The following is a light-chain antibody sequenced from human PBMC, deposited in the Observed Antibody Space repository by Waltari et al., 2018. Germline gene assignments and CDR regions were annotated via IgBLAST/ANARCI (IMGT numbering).Light chain of an antibody. CDR1: QTIYRQ. CDR3: QQSYRTPYT. CDR2: DAS. J-gene: IGKJ2*01. Sequence: DIQMTQSPASLSASVGDRLTITCRASQTIYRQLNWYQQKPGHAPDLLIFDASNLPWGVPSRFSGSGSGTDFTLTINSLQPEDIATYYCQQSYRTPYTFGLGTKLQI. V-gene: IGKV1-39*01.